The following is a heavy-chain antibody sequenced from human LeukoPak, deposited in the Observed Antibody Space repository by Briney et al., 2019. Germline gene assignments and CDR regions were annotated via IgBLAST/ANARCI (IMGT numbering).Heavy chain of an antibody. CDR3: ARDNGGTTIYGMDV. J-gene: IGHJ6*02. CDR2: ISSSSSYI. CDR1: GFTFTNAW. D-gene: IGHD4-23*01. Sequence: GGSLRLSCAASGFTFTNAWMNWVRQAPGKGLEWVSSISSSSSYIYYADSVKGRFTISRDNAKNSLYLQMNSLRAEDTAVYYCARDNGGTTIYGMDVWGQGTTVTVSS. V-gene: IGHV3-21*01.